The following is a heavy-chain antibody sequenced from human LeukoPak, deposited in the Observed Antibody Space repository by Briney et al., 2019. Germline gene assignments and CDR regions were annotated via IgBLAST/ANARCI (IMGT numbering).Heavy chain of an antibody. J-gene: IGHJ1*01. D-gene: IGHD6-13*01. CDR1: GGSISSYY. CDR2: IYYSGST. CDR3: ARAAAAAPAEYFQH. Sequence: SETLSLTCTVSGGSISSYYWSWIRQPPGKGLEWIGYIYYSGSTNYNPSLKSRVTISVDTSKNQVSLKLSSVTAADTAVYYCARAAAAAPAEYFQHWGQGTLVTVSS. V-gene: IGHV4-59*01.